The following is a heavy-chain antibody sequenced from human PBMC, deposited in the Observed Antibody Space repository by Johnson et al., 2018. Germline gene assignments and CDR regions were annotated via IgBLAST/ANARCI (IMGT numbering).Heavy chain of an antibody. CDR1: GFTFSSYG. V-gene: IGHV3-30*03. CDR3: TTSYSRSSGVGYYYYFYYMGV. Sequence: QVQLVQSGGGVVQPGRSLRLSCAASGFTFSSYGMHWVRQAPGKGLEWVAVISYDGSNKYYADSVKGRFTISRDNSKNTLYLKMNSLKTEDTAVYYCTTSYSRSSGVGYYYYFYYMGVWGKGTTVTVSS. CDR2: ISYDGSNK. D-gene: IGHD6-6*01. J-gene: IGHJ6*03.